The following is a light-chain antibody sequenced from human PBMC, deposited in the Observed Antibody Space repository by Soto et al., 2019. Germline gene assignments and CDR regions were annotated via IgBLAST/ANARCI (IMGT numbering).Light chain of an antibody. CDR3: QQYGRSPFT. Sequence: IVLTQSPGTLSLSPGERGTLSCRASQSVSSNYLAWYQQKPGQAPRLLIYGASSRANGIPDRFSGSGSATDFTLTVSRLEPEDFAVYYCQQYGRSPFTFGPGTKVDIK. J-gene: IGKJ3*01. CDR2: GAS. V-gene: IGKV3-20*01. CDR1: QSVSSNY.